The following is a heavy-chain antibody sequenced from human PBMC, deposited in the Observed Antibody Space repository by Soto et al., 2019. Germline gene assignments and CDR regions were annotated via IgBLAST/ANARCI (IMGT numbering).Heavy chain of an antibody. J-gene: IGHJ4*02. CDR2: ISWNSGSI. D-gene: IGHD3-22*01. Sequence: PGLSIRVCWAAAGGTCVDFGRRCVRKATGKGLEWVSGISWNSGSIGYADSVKGRFTISRDNAKNSLHLQMNSLRAEDTALYYCAILDYYDSSGYPPDDYWGQGTLVTVSS. CDR3: AILDYYDSSGYPPDDY. V-gene: IGHV3-9*01. CDR1: GGTCVDFG.